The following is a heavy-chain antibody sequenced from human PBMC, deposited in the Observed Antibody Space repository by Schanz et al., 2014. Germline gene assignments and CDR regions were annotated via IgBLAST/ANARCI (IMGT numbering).Heavy chain of an antibody. CDR3: VRDSFFAFDY. V-gene: IGHV3-20*04. Sequence: VQLVESGGGVVQPGRSLRLSCAASGFTFENYALTWVRQVPGKGLEWVSRINWSDGGSTGYADSVRGRFTMSRDNAKNSVFLQMNSLRAEDTAVYYCVRDSFFAFDYWGQGTLVTVSS. CDR1: GFTFENYA. J-gene: IGHJ4*02. CDR2: INWSDGGST. D-gene: IGHD3-3*01.